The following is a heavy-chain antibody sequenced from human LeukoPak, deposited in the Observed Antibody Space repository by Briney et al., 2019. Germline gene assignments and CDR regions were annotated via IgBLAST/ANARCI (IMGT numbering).Heavy chain of an antibody. CDR3: AGSSVSGTYSGGY. D-gene: IGHD3-10*01. V-gene: IGHV4-59*08. CDR2: IYYSGTT. Sequence: SETLSLTCTVSGGSISSYYWSWIRQPPGKGLEWIGYIYYSGTTNYNPSLKSRVTISADTSKNQFSLKLTSVTAADTAVYYCAGSSVSGTYSGGYWGQGTLVTVSS. J-gene: IGHJ4*02. CDR1: GGSISSYY.